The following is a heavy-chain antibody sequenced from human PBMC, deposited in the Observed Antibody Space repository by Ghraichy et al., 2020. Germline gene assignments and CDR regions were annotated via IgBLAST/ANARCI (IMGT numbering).Heavy chain of an antibody. CDR1: GFTFSSYA. V-gene: IGHV3-23*01. Sequence: GALRLSCAASGFTFSSYAMSWVRQAPGKGLEWVSAISGSGGSTYYADSVKGRFTISRDNSKNTLYLQMNSLRAEDTAVYYCAKDPQDIVVVVAPGHFDYWGQGTLVTVSS. D-gene: IGHD2-15*01. J-gene: IGHJ4*02. CDR2: ISGSGGST. CDR3: AKDPQDIVVVVAPGHFDY.